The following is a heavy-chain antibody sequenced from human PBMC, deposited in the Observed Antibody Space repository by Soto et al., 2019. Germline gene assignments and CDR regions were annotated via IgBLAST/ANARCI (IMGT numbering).Heavy chain of an antibody. J-gene: IGHJ6*02. Sequence: SVKVSCKASGGTFGNSAISWVRQAPGQGLEWMGGIIPIFPTPDYAQKFQGRVTITADESTSTAYMELSSLKASDTAMYYCARLAMATRRGYYGMDVWGQGTTVTVSS. V-gene: IGHV1-69*13. D-gene: IGHD5-12*01. CDR3: ARLAMATRRGYYGMDV. CDR2: IIPIFPTP. CDR1: GGTFGNSA.